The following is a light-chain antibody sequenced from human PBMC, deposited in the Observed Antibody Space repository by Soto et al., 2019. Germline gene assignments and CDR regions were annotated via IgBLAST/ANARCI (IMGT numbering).Light chain of an antibody. Sequence: QSVLTQPPSVSGAPGQRVTISCTGSSSNIGAGYDVHWYQQIPGTAPKLLIYLNNNRPSGVPDRLSGSKSGTSASLAITVLQAEDEADYYCQSYDSSLSAWVFGGGTKLTVL. J-gene: IGLJ3*02. CDR1: SSNIGAGYD. CDR3: QSYDSSLSAWV. CDR2: LNN. V-gene: IGLV1-40*01.